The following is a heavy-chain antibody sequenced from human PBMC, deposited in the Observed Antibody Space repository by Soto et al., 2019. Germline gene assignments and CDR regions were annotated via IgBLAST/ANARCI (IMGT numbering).Heavy chain of an antibody. V-gene: IGHV3-30*18. CDR2: ISYDGSPK. CDR3: AKDSAVTTPSGYHDQ. D-gene: IGHD4-17*01. CDR1: GFTFSNYG. J-gene: IGHJ4*02. Sequence: QVQLVESGGGVVQPGRSLRLSCTASGFTFSNYGMHWVRQAPGKGLGWVAGISYDGSPKYYADSVKGRFTVSRDNSQNSLPLRMNSLRAEDTAVYYCAKDSAVTTPSGYHDQWGQGTLVTVSS.